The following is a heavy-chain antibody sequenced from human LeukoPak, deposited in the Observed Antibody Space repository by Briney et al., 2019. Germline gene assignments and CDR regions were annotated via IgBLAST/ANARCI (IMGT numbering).Heavy chain of an antibody. CDR2: IYYSGST. D-gene: IGHD4-23*01. V-gene: IGHV4-30-4*01. Sequence: PSETLSLTCTVSGGSISSYYWSWIRQPPGKGLEWIGYIYYSGSTYYNPSLKSRVTISIDTSKNQFSLKVSSVTAADTAVYYCARATTVITPIDCWGQGTLVTVSS. J-gene: IGHJ4*02. CDR1: GGSISSYY. CDR3: ARATTVITPIDC.